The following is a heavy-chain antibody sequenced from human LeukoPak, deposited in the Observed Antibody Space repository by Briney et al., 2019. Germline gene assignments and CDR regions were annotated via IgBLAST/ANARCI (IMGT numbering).Heavy chain of an antibody. Sequence: GGSLRLSCAASGFTFSNAWMSWVRQAPGKGLEWVAVIWYDGSNKYYADSVKGRFTISRDNSKNTLYLQMNSLRAEDTAVYYCARDREVTTPYVYYYYYYGMDVWGQGTTVTVSS. D-gene: IGHD4-17*01. CDR1: GFTFSNAW. J-gene: IGHJ6*02. V-gene: IGHV3-33*08. CDR2: IWYDGSNK. CDR3: ARDREVTTPYVYYYYYYGMDV.